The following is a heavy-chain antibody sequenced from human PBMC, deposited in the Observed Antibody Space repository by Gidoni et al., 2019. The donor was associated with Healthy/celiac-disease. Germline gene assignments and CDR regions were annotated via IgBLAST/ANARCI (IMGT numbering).Heavy chain of an antibody. CDR1: GFTCSSYG. CDR2: ISYDGSNK. V-gene: IGHV3-30*18. Sequence: QVQLVESGGGVVQPGRSLRLSCAASGFTCSSYGMHWVRQAPGKGLEWVAVISYDGSNKYYADSVKGRFTISRDNSKNTLYLQMNSLRAEDTAVYYCAKMTEADPWGQGTLVTVSS. D-gene: IGHD2-21*02. J-gene: IGHJ5*02. CDR3: AKMTEADP.